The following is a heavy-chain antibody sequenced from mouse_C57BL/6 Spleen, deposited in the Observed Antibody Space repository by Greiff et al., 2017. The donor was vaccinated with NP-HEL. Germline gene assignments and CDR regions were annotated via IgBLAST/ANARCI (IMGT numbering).Heavy chain of an antibody. D-gene: IGHD2-3*01. Sequence: EVKLMESGGDLVKPGGSLKLSCAASGFTFSSYGMSWVRQTPDKRLEWVATISSGGSYTYYPDSVKGRFTISRDNAKNTLYLQMSSLKSEDTAMYYCARRGFDGYYGFDYWGQGTTRTVSS. J-gene: IGHJ2*01. CDR1: GFTFSSYG. CDR2: ISSGGSYT. V-gene: IGHV5-6*02. CDR3: ARRGFDGYYGFDY.